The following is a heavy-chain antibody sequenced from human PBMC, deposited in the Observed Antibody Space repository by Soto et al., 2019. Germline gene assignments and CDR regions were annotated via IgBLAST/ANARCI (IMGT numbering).Heavy chain of an antibody. CDR3: ARDHESIAARPLDY. CDR1: GYTFTSYG. V-gene: IGHV1-18*04. J-gene: IGHJ4*02. D-gene: IGHD6-6*01. Sequence: ASVKVSCKASGYTFTSYGIGWVRQAPGQGLEWMGWISAYNGNTNYAQKLQGRVTMTTDTSTSTAYMELRSLRSDDTAVYYCARDHESIAARPLDYWGQGTLVTVSS. CDR2: ISAYNGNT.